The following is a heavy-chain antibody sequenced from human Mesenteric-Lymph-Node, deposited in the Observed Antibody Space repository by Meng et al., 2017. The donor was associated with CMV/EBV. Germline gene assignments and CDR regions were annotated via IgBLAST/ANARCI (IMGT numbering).Heavy chain of an antibody. Sequence: GESLKISCAVSGFTFSNYAMSWVRQAPGKGLEWVSEISGSGRRTNYADSVKGRFTISRDNSKNTLYVQMNSLRAEDTAVYYCAKANLHGYCSSTSCHYGMDVWGQGTTVTVSS. J-gene: IGHJ6*02. CDR2: ISGSGRRT. V-gene: IGHV3-23*01. CDR3: AKANLHGYCSSTSCHYGMDV. D-gene: IGHD2-2*01. CDR1: GFTFSNYA.